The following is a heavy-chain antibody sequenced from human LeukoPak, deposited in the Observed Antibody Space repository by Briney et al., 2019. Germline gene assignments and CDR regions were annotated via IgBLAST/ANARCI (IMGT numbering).Heavy chain of an antibody. D-gene: IGHD5-18*01. Sequence: SETLSLTCAVYGGSFSGYYWSWIRQPPGKGLEWIGEINHSGSTNYNPSLKSRVTISVDTSKNQFSLKLSSVTAADTAVYYCARGWFGGLQLWFGSRAFDIWGQGTMVTVSS. J-gene: IGHJ3*02. CDR3: ARGWFGGLQLWFGSRAFDI. V-gene: IGHV4-34*01. CDR1: GGSFSGYY. CDR2: INHSGST.